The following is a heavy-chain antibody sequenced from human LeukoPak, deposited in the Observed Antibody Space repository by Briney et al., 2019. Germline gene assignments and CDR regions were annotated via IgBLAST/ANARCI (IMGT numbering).Heavy chain of an antibody. CDR3: ARDTYHYYYDSSGYYSNAFDI. D-gene: IGHD3-22*01. CDR2: IIPILGIA. CDR1: GYTFTSYG. J-gene: IGHJ3*02. V-gene: IGHV1-69*04. Sequence: ASVKVSCKASGYTFTSYGISWVRQAPGQGLEWMGRIIPILGIANYAQKFQGRVTITADKSTSTAYMELSSLRSEDTAVYYCARDTYHYYYDSSGYYSNAFDIWGQGTMVTVSS.